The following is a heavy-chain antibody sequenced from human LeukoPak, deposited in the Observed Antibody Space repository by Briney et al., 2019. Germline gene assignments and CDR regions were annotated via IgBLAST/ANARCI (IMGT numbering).Heavy chain of an antibody. CDR2: SGDKAQSYTT. CDR1: EFTVSDHH. CDR3: AKGYCGGGTCYSGFL. Sequence: GGSLRLSCAASEFTVSDHHIDWVRQAPGKGLEWVGRSGDKAQSYTTEYAASVKGRFTISRDDSENSLYLQMNSLKTEDTAVYYCAKGYCGGGTCYSGFLWGQGTLVTVSS. J-gene: IGHJ4*02. V-gene: IGHV3-72*01. D-gene: IGHD2-15*01.